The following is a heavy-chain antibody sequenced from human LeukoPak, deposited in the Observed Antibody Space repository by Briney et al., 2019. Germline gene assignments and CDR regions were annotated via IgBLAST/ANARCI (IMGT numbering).Heavy chain of an antibody. CDR3: ASRDYYDISGYYDAFDI. Sequence: GGSLRLSCAASGFTVSSNYMSWVRQAPGKGLEWVSVIYSGGSTYYADSVKGRLTISRDNSKNTLYLQMNSLRAEDTAVYYCASRDYYDISGYYDAFDIWGQGTMVTVSS. V-gene: IGHV3-53*01. CDR2: IYSGGST. D-gene: IGHD3-22*01. CDR1: GFTVSSNY. J-gene: IGHJ3*02.